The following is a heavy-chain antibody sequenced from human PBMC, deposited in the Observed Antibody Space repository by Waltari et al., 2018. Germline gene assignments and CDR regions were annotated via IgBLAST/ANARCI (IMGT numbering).Heavy chain of an antibody. CDR2: SSSRSSYI. CDR3: ARDLRVTHFDY. Sequence: EVQLVESGGGLVKPGGSLRLACAASGFTFSSYSMNWVRQVPGKGVEWGSSSSSRSSYIYYADSVKGRFTISRDNAKNSLYLQMNSLRAEDTAVYYCARDLRVTHFDYWGQGTLVTVSS. V-gene: IGHV3-21*01. CDR1: GFTFSSYS. J-gene: IGHJ4*02. D-gene: IGHD2-21*02.